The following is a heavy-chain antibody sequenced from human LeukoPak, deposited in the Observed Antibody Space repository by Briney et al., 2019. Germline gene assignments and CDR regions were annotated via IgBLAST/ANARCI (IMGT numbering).Heavy chain of an antibody. Sequence: QTGGSLRLSCAASGFTFSSYAMHWVRQAPGKGLEWVAFIRYDGSNKYYADSVKGRFTISRDNSKNTLYLQMNSLRAEDTAVYYCAVPGGTIFGVVQGPFDYWGQGTLVTVSS. CDR1: GFTFSSYA. J-gene: IGHJ4*02. D-gene: IGHD3-3*01. CDR3: AVPGGTIFGVVQGPFDY. CDR2: IRYDGSNK. V-gene: IGHV3-30*02.